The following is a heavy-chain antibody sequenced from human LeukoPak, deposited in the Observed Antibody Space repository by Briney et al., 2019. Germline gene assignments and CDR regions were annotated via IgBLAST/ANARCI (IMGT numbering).Heavy chain of an antibody. J-gene: IGHJ6*02. D-gene: IGHD3-16*02. Sequence: PGGFLRLSCAASGFTFSSYEMNWVRQAPGKGLEWVSYISSSGSTIYYADSVKGRFTISRDNAKNSLYLQMNSLRAEDTAVYYCARDLKGTYYDYVWGSYRRPYYYYGMDVWGQGTTVTVSS. CDR1: GFTFSSYE. CDR2: ISSSGSTI. CDR3: ARDLKGTYYDYVWGSYRRPYYYYGMDV. V-gene: IGHV3-48*03.